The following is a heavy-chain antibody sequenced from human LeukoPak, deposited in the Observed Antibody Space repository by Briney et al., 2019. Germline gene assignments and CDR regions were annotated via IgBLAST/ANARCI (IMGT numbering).Heavy chain of an antibody. CDR3: SNEGGVYLPFAD. Sequence: GGSLRLSCAASGFRFDDYALHWVRQAPGKGLEWVAVISPDGSNKYYADSVNGRFTISRDNSKSTLYLQMNTLAVEDTAIYHCSNEGGVYLPFADWGQGTRVTVSS. J-gene: IGHJ4*02. V-gene: IGHV3-30*18. CDR2: ISPDGSNK. D-gene: IGHD2-8*01. CDR1: GFRFDDYA.